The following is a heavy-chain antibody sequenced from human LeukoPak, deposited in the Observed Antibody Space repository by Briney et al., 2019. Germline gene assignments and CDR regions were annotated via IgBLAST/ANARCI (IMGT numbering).Heavy chain of an antibody. D-gene: IGHD3-22*01. Sequence: PSETLSLNCSAYSGSFNGYFWTRLRQPPGKGREWIGEIDQSRGANSSTSLKTRVTITVDTSKNQFSLTLSSVTAAETAVYSCARAPPHYYETNGYYWHDPWGQGTLVTVSS. V-gene: IGHV4-34*01. CDR1: SGSFNGYF. J-gene: IGHJ5*02. CDR3: ARAPPHYYETNGYYWHDP. CDR2: IDQSRGA.